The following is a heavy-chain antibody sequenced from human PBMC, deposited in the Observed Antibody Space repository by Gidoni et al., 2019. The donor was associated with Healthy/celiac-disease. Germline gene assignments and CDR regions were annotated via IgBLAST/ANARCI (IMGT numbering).Heavy chain of an antibody. Sequence: EVQLLESGGGLVQPGGSLRLSCAASGFTFSSDAMSWVRQAPGKGLEWVSAISGSGGSTYYADSVKGRFTISRDNSKNTLYLQMNSLRAEDTAVYYCANLVEWELSFDYWGQGTLVTVSS. V-gene: IGHV3-23*01. CDR2: ISGSGGST. D-gene: IGHD1-26*01. J-gene: IGHJ4*02. CDR1: GFTFSSDA. CDR3: ANLVEWELSFDY.